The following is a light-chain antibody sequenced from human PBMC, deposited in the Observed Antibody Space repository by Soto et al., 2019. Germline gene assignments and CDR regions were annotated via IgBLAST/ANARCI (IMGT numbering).Light chain of an antibody. J-gene: IGLJ3*02. V-gene: IGLV1-40*01. CDR2: GNN. CDR3: QSYDSSLSAVV. Sequence: QPVLTQPPSVSGAPGQRVTISCIGSISNIGAGYDVHWYQQLPGTAPKLLISGNNNRPSGVPDRFSGSKSGTSASLAIAGLQAEGGGDYYCQSYDSSLSAVVFGGGTKLTVL. CDR1: ISNIGAGYD.